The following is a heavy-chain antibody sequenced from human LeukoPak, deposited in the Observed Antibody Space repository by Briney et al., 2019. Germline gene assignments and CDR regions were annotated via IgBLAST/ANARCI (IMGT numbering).Heavy chain of an antibody. CDR3: AKRSLG. D-gene: IGHD3-10*01. J-gene: IGHJ4*02. CDR1: GFTFSNYA. V-gene: IGHV3-23*01. Sequence: PGGSLRLSCVGSGFTFSNYAMSWVRQAPGKGLEWVSGINANGDSTYYADSVKGRFTISRDNAKNTPYLQMHSLRGEDTAAYYCAKRSLGWGQGTLVTVSS. CDR2: INANGDST.